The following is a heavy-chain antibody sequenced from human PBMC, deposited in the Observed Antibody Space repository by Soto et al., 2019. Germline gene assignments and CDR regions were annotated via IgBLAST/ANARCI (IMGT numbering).Heavy chain of an antibody. D-gene: IGHD3-10*01. Sequence: SETLSLTCTVSGGSISGYYWSWIRQPPGKGLEWIGYIYYSGSTKYNPSLKSRVTISVDTSKNQFSLKVSSVTTADTAVYYCARESAGSGKNNWFDPWGQGTLVTVSS. V-gene: IGHV4-59*01. CDR1: GGSISGYY. CDR3: ARESAGSGKNNWFDP. CDR2: IYYSGST. J-gene: IGHJ5*02.